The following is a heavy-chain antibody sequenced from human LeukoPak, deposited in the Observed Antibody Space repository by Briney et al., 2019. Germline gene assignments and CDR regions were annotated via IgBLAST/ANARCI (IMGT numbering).Heavy chain of an antibody. Sequence: ASVKVSCKASGYTFTSYGISWVRQAPGQGLEWMGWISAYNGNTSYAQKLQGRVTMTTDTSTSTAYMELRSLRSDDTAVYYCASGSYSSGWFTADDAFDIWGQGTMVTVSS. CDR3: ASGSYSSGWFTADDAFDI. D-gene: IGHD6-19*01. V-gene: IGHV1-18*01. CDR2: ISAYNGNT. J-gene: IGHJ3*02. CDR1: GYTFTSYG.